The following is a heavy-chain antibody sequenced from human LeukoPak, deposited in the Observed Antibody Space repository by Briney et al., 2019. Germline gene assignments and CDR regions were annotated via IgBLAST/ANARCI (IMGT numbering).Heavy chain of an antibody. CDR1: GGSISSYF. Sequence: SETLSLTCTVSGGSISSYFWSWIRQPAGRGLEWIGRIYITGNTNYNPSLKSRVTISVDTSENQFSLKLSSVTAADTAVYYCAGDYYDSSGSTAAYYWGQGTLVTVSS. J-gene: IGHJ4*02. D-gene: IGHD3-22*01. V-gene: IGHV4-4*07. CDR3: AGDYYDSSGSTAAYY. CDR2: IYITGNT.